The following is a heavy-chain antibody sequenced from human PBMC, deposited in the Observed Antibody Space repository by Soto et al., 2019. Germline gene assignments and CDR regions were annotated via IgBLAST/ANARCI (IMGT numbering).Heavy chain of an antibody. CDR1: GYSFISYW. J-gene: IGHJ6*02. CDR2: IYPGDSDT. D-gene: IGHD6-6*01. V-gene: IGHV5-51*01. CDR3: ARPSYSSSRYYGMDV. Sequence: GESLKISCKGSGYSFISYWIGWVRQMTGKGLEWMGIIYPGDSDTRYSPSFEGQVTISADKSITTAYLQWSSLKASDTAMYYCARPSYSSSRYYGMDVWGQGTTVTVSS.